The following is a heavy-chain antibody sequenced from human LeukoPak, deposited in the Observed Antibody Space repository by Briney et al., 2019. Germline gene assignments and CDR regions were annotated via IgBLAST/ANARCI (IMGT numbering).Heavy chain of an antibody. V-gene: IGHV1-18*01. CDR2: ISAYNGNT. J-gene: IGHJ5*02. Sequence: ASVKVSCKASGYTFTSYGISWARQAPGQGLEWMGWISAYNGNTNYAQKLQGRVTMTTDTSTSTAYMELRSLRSDDTAVYYCAREYDAADWFDPWGQGTLVTVSS. CDR3: AREYDAADWFDP. CDR1: GYTFTSYG. D-gene: IGHD3-16*01.